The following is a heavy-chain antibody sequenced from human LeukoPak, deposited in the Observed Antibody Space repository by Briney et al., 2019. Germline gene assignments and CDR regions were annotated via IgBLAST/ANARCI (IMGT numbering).Heavy chain of an antibody. CDR3: AKAGAYYYYGMDV. CDR2: ISGSGGST. Sequence: PGASLRLSWAASGFTFSSYAMSWVRQAPVKGLEWVSAISGSGGSTYYADSVKGRFTISRDNSKNTLYLQMNSLRAEDTAVYYCAKAGAYYYYGMDVWGQGTTVTVSS. V-gene: IGHV3-23*01. CDR1: GFTFSSYA. J-gene: IGHJ6*02.